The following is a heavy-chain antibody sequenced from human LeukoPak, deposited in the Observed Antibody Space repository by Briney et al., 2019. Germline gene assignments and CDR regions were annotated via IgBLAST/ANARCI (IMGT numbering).Heavy chain of an antibody. CDR3: ARAALGSAAGLLDY. D-gene: IGHD3-10*01. CDR1: GFTVSSNY. CDR2: IYSGGST. V-gene: IGHV3-53*01. J-gene: IGHJ4*02. Sequence: GGSLRLSCAASGFTVSSNYMSWVRQAPGKGLEWGSVIYSGGSTYYADSAKGRFTISRDNTKNTLYLQMNSLRAEDTAVYYCARAALGSAAGLLDYWGQGTLVTVSS.